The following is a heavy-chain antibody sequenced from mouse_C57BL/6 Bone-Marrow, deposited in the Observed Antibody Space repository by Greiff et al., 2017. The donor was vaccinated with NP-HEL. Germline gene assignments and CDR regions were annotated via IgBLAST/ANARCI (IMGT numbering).Heavy chain of an antibody. CDR1: GFTFSSYA. CDR3: ARGVYYGSSYDYAMDY. V-gene: IGHV5-4*03. Sequence: EVKLMESGGGLVKPGGSLKLSCAASGFTFSSYAMSWVRQTPETRLEWVATISDGGSYTYYPDNVKGRFTISRDHAKNNLYLQMSHLKSEDTAMYYCARGVYYGSSYDYAMDYWGQGTSVTVSS. CDR2: ISDGGSYT. D-gene: IGHD1-1*01. J-gene: IGHJ4*01.